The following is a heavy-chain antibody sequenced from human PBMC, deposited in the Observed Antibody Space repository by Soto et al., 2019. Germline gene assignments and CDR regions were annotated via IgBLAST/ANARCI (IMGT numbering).Heavy chain of an antibody. V-gene: IGHV1-8*01. J-gene: IGHJ6*03. Sequence: ASVKVSCKASGYTFTSYDINWVRQATGQGLEWMGWMNPNSGNTGYAQKLQGRVTMTRNTSISTAYMELSSLRSEDTAVYYCARGKSIAVADPRGYYYYMDVWGKGTTVTVSS. CDR3: ARGKSIAVADPRGYYYYMDV. CDR1: GYTFTSYD. D-gene: IGHD6-19*01. CDR2: MNPNSGNT.